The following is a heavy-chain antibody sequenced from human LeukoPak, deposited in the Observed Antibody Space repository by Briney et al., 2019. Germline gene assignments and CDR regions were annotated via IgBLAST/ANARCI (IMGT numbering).Heavy chain of an antibody. D-gene: IGHD3-10*01. CDR1: GYTFTGYY. Sequence: ASVKVSCKASGYTFTGYYMHWVRQAPGQGLEWMGWINPNSGGTNYAQKFQGRVTMTRDTSISTAYMELGRLRSDDTAVYYCARGSITMVRGVIDYWGQGTLVTVSS. J-gene: IGHJ4*02. CDR3: ARGSITMVRGVIDY. V-gene: IGHV1-2*02. CDR2: INPNSGGT.